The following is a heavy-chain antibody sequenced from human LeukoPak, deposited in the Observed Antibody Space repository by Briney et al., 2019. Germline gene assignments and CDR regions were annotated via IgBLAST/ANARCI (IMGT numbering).Heavy chain of an antibody. CDR1: GGSISSYY. V-gene: IGHV4-59*08. Sequence: SETLSLTCTVSGGSISSYYWSWIRQPPGKGLEWIGYIYYSGSTNYNPSLKSRVTISVDTSKNQFSLKLSSVTAADTAVYYCARYYDSAPGYGMDVWGQGTTVTVSS. CDR2: IYYSGST. D-gene: IGHD3-22*01. J-gene: IGHJ6*02. CDR3: ARYYDSAPGYGMDV.